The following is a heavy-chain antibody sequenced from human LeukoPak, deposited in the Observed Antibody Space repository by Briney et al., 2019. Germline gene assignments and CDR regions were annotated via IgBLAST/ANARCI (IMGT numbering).Heavy chain of an antibody. CDR1: GFTFSSYG. Sequence: GGSLRLSCAASGFTFSSYGMHWVRQAPGKGLEWVAVIWYDGSNKYYADSVKGRFTISRDNSKNTLYLQMNSLRAEDTAVYYCARDWMATTVDHWGQGTLVTVSS. J-gene: IGHJ4*02. CDR3: ARDWMATTVDH. CDR2: IWYDGSNK. D-gene: IGHD5-12*01. V-gene: IGHV3-33*01.